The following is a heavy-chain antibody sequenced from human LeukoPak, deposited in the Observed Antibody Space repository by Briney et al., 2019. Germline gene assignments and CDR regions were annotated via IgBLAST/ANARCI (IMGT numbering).Heavy chain of an antibody. J-gene: IGHJ6*02. D-gene: IGHD3-22*01. CDR1: GYTLTELS. CDR3: ATAYYDSSGQRNYYGMDV. CDR2: FDPEDGET. V-gene: IGHV1-24*01. Sequence: GASVKVSCKVSGYTLTELSMHWVRQAPGKGLEWMGGFDPEDGETIYAQKFQGRVPMTEDTSTDTAYMELSSLRSEDTAVYYCATAYYDSSGQRNYYGMDVWGQGTTVTVSS.